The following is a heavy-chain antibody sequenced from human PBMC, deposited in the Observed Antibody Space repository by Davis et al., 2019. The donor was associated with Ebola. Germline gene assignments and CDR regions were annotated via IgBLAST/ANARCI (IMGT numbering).Heavy chain of an antibody. V-gene: IGHV3-9*01. CDR3: AKDLQPIEYSSSEIWWGFDY. CDR2: ISWNSGSI. J-gene: IGHJ4*02. Sequence: SLKISCAASGFTFDDYAMHWVRQAPGKGLEWVSGISWNSGSIGYADSVKGRFTISRDNAKNSLYLQMNSLRAEDTALYYCAKDLQPIEYSSSEIWWGFDYWGQGTLVTVSS. CDR1: GFTFDDYA. D-gene: IGHD6-6*01.